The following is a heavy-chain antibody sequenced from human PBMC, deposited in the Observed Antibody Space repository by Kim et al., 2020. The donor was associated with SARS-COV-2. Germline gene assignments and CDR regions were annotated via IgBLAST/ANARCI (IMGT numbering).Heavy chain of an antibody. CDR3: ARGYTHTSRWDFNMGWYFDL. V-gene: IGHV4-39*01. CDR1: GASISSDTSY. CDR2: VYYSGDT. J-gene: IGHJ2*01. Sequence: SETLSLTCTVSGASISSDTSYWAWIRQPPGQGLEWIGSVYYSGDTYYNSSLKARVTISVDTFKNQFSLRLTSVTAEDTTVYFCARGYTHTSRWDFNMGWYFDLWGRGTLVTVSS. D-gene: IGHD6-13*01.